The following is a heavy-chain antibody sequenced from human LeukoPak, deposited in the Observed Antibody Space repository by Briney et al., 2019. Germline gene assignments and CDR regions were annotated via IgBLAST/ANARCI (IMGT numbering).Heavy chain of an antibody. CDR2: IYYSGST. CDR3: ARDAYDSSGYWRWWFDP. J-gene: IGHJ5*02. CDR1: GGSISSGDYN. D-gene: IGHD3-22*01. V-gene: IGHV4-30-4*01. Sequence: SQTLSLTCTVSGGSISSGDYNWSWIRQPPGKGLEWIGYIYYSGSTYYNPSLKSRVTISVDTSKNQFSLKLSSVTAADTAVYYCARDAYDSSGYWRWWFDPWGQGTLVTVSS.